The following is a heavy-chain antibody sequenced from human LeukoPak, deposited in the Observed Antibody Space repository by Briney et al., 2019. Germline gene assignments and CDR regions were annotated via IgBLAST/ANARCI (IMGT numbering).Heavy chain of an antibody. CDR2: ISSSSTYI. J-gene: IGHJ4*02. V-gene: IGHV3-21*06. D-gene: IGHD1-26*01. Sequence: GGSLRLSCAASGFTFSSYEMNWVRQAPGKGLEWVSFISSSSTYIYYADSLKGRFTISRDNAKNSLYLQMNSLRAEDTAVYYCARDGVAELMSALDYWGQGILVTVSS. CDR1: GFTFSSYE. CDR3: ARDGVAELMSALDY.